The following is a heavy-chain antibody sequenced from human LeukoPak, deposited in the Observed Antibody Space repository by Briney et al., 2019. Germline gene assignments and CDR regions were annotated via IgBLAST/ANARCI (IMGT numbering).Heavy chain of an antibody. CDR3: ARDVAISPTFDY. CDR2: IWYDGNNT. CDR1: GFTFSSYN. Sequence: PGGSLRLSCAASGFTFSSYNMNWVRQAPGMGLEGVAVIWYDGNNTYYADSVKGRFTISRDNSKSTLYLQMNSLTVEDTGVYYCARDVAISPTFDYWGQGTLVTVSS. J-gene: IGHJ4*02. V-gene: IGHV3-33*01. D-gene: IGHD3-9*01.